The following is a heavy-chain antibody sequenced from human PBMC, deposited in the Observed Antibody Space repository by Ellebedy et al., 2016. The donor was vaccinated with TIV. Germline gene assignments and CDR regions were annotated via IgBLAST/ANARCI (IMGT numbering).Heavy chain of an antibody. J-gene: IGHJ5*02. CDR1: GFSVSGHF. CDR3: ARDPGGGGAYGDNWFDP. CDR2: TYSGGGT. V-gene: IGHV3-66*01. Sequence: GESLKISCAVSGFSVSGHFMSWVRQAPGKGLEWVSITYSGGGTNYTDSVRGRFTISRDDSKNTLSLQMNSLRAEDTAVYYCARDPGGGGAYGDNWFDPWGRGTLVTVSS. D-gene: IGHD4-17*01.